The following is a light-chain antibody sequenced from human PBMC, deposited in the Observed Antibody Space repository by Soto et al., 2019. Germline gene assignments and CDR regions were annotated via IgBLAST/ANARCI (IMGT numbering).Light chain of an antibody. CDR2: DAS. CDR3: QQRSNWPPFT. CDR1: QSISSGY. J-gene: IGKJ5*01. Sequence: EIVLTQSPGTLSLSPGERATLSCRASQSISSGYLAWYQQKPGQAPRLLIYDASNRATDIPARFSGSGSGTDFTLTISSLEPEDFAVYYCQQRSNWPPFTFGQGTRLEIK. V-gene: IGKV3-11*01.